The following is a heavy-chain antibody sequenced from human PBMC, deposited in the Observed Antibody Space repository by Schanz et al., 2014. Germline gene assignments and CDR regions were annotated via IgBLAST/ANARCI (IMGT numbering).Heavy chain of an antibody. J-gene: IGHJ2*01. CDR1: GGSIRIYF. V-gene: IGHV4-59*12. CDR3: ARDTTWRLDL. D-gene: IGHD1-1*01. Sequence: QVQLQASGPGLLKPSETLSLTCTASGGSIRIYFWRWVRQPPGKGREWIGYIYYSGSSDYNPSRKSRVPIPVDTSKTHFSLTLTSLTAADTAVYYCARDTTWRLDLWGRGTLVTVSS. CDR2: IYYSGSS.